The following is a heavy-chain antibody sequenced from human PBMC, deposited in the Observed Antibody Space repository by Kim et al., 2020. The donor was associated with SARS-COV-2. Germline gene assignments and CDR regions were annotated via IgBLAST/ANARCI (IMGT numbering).Heavy chain of an antibody. D-gene: IGHD3-10*01. CDR2: IYPGDSDT. V-gene: IGHV5-51*01. J-gene: IGHJ6*02. CDR3: ARCRYDYYGSGSYYKPYYYYYGMDV. Sequence: GESLKISCKGSGYSFTSYWIGWVRQMPGKGLEWMGIIYPGDSDTRYSPSFQGQVTISADKSISTAYLQWSSLKASDTAMYYCARCRYDYYGSGSYYKPYYYYYGMDVWGQGTTVTVSS. CDR1: GYSFTSYW.